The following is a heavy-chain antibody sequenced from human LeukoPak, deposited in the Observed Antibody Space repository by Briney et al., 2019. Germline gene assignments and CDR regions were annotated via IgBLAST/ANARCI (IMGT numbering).Heavy chain of an antibody. D-gene: IGHD3-16*02. CDR3: ARDHRLRLGELSLEYNWFDP. CDR1: GYTFTGYY. V-gene: IGHV1-2*06. J-gene: IGHJ5*02. CDR2: IKPNSGGT. Sequence: RASVKVSCKASGYTFTGYYMHWVRQAPGQGLEWMGRIKPNSGGTNYAQKFQGRVTMTRDTSISTAYMELSRLRSDDTAVYYCARDHRLRLGELSLEYNWFDPWGQGTLVTVSS.